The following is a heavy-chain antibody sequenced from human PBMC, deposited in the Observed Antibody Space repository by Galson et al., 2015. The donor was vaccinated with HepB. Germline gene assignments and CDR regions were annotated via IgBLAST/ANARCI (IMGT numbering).Heavy chain of an antibody. Sequence: SLRLSCAASGFTFSSYAMSWVRQAPGKGLEWVSAISGSGGSTYYADSVKGRFTISRDNSKNTLYLQMNSLRAEDTAVYYCAKVYSSGYYGGGDAFDIWGQGTMVTVSS. CDR1: GFTFSSYA. D-gene: IGHD3-22*01. V-gene: IGHV3-23*01. J-gene: IGHJ3*02. CDR3: AKVYSSGYYGGGDAFDI. CDR2: ISGSGGST.